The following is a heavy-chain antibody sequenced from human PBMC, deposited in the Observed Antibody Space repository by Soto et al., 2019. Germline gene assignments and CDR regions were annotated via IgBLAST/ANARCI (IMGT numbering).Heavy chain of an antibody. Sequence: PSETLSLTCAVSGGSISSGGYSWSWIRQPPGKGLEWIGYIYHSGSTYYNPSLKSRVTISVDRSKNQFSLKLSSVTAADTAVYYCASGQQLVRNYWGQGTLVTV. V-gene: IGHV4-30-2*01. D-gene: IGHD6-13*01. J-gene: IGHJ4*02. CDR1: GGSISSGGYS. CDR3: ASGQQLVRNY. CDR2: IYHSGST.